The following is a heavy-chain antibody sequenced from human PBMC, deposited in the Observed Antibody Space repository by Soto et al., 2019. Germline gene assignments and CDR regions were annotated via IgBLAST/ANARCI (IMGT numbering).Heavy chain of an antibody. CDR1: GFTFSSHA. CDR3: AKPLYSSGWSKFDY. CDR2: ISGGGDTT. D-gene: IGHD6-19*01. Sequence: EVQLLESGGGLVQPGGSLRLSCAASGFTFSSHAMSWVRQAPGKGLEWVSGISGGGDTTYYADSVRGRFTISRDNPKSTLYLQTNSLSAEDSALYYCAKPLYSSGWSKFDYWGQGILVTVSS. J-gene: IGHJ4*02. V-gene: IGHV3-23*01.